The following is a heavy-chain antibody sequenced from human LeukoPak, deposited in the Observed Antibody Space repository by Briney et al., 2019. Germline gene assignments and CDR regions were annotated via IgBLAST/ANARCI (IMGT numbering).Heavy chain of an antibody. Sequence: SETLSLTCAVYSGSFSGYYWSWIRQAPGKGLEWIGEINHSGSTNYNPSLRTRVTISVDTSKNQFSLQLNSVTPEDTAVYYCARDVLRFSGRWFDPWGQGTLVTVSS. J-gene: IGHJ5*02. CDR3: ARDVLRFSGRWFDP. V-gene: IGHV4-34*01. CDR1: SGSFSGYY. D-gene: IGHD3-3*01. CDR2: INHSGST.